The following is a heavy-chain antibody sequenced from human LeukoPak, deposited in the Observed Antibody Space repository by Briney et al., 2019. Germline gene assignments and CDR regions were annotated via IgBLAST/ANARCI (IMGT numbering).Heavy chain of an antibody. V-gene: IGHV1-69*13. J-gene: IGHJ4*02. D-gene: IGHD3-22*01. Sequence: SVKVSCKASGGTFSSYAISWLRQAPGQGPEWMGGIIPIFGTPNYAQEFQGRVTITADESTSTAYMELSSLRSEDTAVYYCARVVYYDSSGYLDYWGQGTLVTVSS. CDR2: IIPIFGTP. CDR3: ARVVYYDSSGYLDY. CDR1: GGTFSSYA.